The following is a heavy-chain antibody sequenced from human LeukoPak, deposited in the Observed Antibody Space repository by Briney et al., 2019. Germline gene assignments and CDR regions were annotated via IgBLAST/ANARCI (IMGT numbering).Heavy chain of an antibody. D-gene: IGHD3-22*01. J-gene: IGHJ4*02. CDR2: INHSGST. CDR1: GGSFSGYY. CDR3: ARAGRSSGYYSVYYFDY. Sequence: SETLSLTCAVYGGSFSGYYWSWIRQPPGKGLEWLGEINHSGSTNYNPSLKSRVTISVDTSKNQFSLKLSSVTAADTAVYYCARAGRSSGYYSVYYFDYWGQGTLVTVSS. V-gene: IGHV4-34*01.